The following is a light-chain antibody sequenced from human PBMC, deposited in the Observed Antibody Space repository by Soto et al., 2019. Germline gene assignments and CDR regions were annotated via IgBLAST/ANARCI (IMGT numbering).Light chain of an antibody. V-gene: IGLV2-14*03. CDR2: DVT. CDR1: SSDVGGYNY. CDR3: SSYASGSTLVV. J-gene: IGLJ2*01. Sequence: QSALTQPASVSESPGQSITIPCTGTSSDVGGYNYVSWYQQYPGKAPKLMIYDVTNRPSGVSDRLSGSKSGNRASLTISGLQAEDEAFYYCSSYASGSTLVVFGGGTKLTVL.